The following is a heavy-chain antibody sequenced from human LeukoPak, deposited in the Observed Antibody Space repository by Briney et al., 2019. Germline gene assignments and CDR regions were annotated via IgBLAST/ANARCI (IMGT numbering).Heavy chain of an antibody. CDR2: ISSGSSYI. J-gene: IGHJ4*02. V-gene: IGHV3-21*01. D-gene: IGHD6-19*01. Sequence: GGSLRPSCAASGFTFSSYSMNWVRQAPGKGLEWVSSISSGSSYIYYADSVKGRFTISRDNAKNSLFLQMNSLRAEDTAVYYCAGSGWPFDYWGQGTLVTVSS. CDR1: GFTFSSYS. CDR3: AGSGWPFDY.